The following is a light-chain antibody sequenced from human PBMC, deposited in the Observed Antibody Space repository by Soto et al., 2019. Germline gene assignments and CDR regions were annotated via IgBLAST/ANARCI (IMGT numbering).Light chain of an antibody. Sequence: DIQMTQSPSSLSASVGARVSITCQASQDIRTSLSWFQQKAGRAPKLLIYGASNLETGVPSRFRGSGSGRDFTLTISSLQPEDIATYYCQHYDNLPPFTFGPGTKVDIK. V-gene: IGKV1-33*01. CDR1: QDIRTS. CDR2: GAS. CDR3: QHYDNLPPFT. J-gene: IGKJ3*01.